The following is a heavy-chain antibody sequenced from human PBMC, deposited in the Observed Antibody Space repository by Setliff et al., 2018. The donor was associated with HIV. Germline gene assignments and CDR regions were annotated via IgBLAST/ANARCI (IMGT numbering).Heavy chain of an antibody. D-gene: IGHD3-22*01. CDR2: VSYSGST. CDR3: ARHGHFYDSSSSDAFDI. CDR1: GGSISTYY. Sequence: PSETLSLTCNVSGGSISTYYWSWIRQPPGKGLEWLGYVSYSGSTNFNPSLESRLAMSVDMSKNHFPLKLRSVNAADTAVYYCARHGHFYDSSSSDAFDIWGHGTMVTVSS. J-gene: IGHJ3*02. V-gene: IGHV4-59*08.